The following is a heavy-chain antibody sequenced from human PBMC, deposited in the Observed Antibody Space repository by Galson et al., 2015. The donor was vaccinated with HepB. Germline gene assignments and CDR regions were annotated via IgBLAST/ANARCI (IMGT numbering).Heavy chain of an antibody. D-gene: IGHD4-11*01. J-gene: IGHJ3*02. CDR3: ARDYSNYWYAFDI. Sequence: ETLSLTCTVSGGSVSSGSYYWSWIRQPPGKGLEWIGEINHSGSTNYNPSLKSRVTISVDTSKNQFSLKLSSVTAADTAVYYCARDYSNYWYAFDIWGQGTMVTVSS. CDR2: INHSGST. V-gene: IGHV4-39*07. CDR1: GGSVSSGSYY.